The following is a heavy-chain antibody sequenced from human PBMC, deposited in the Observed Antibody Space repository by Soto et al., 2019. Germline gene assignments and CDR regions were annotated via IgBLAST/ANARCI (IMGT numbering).Heavy chain of an antibody. CDR3: ARCRWPNCSSRMDV. CDR2: IKQDGSEQ. Sequence: EVQLVESGGNLVQPGGSLRLSCAASGFTFSNYWMSWVRQAPGKGLEWVASIKQDGSEQYSVDSVKGRFTISRDNVRNSLYLQMKSLRAEDTAVYYCARCRWPNCSSRMDVWGQGTTVTVSS. V-gene: IGHV3-7*03. CDR1: GFTFSNYW. D-gene: IGHD2-2*01. J-gene: IGHJ6*02.